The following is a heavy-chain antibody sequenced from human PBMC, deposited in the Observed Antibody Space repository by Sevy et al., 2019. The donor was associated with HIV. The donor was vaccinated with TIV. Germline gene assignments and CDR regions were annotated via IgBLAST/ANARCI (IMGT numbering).Heavy chain of an antibody. Sequence: SETLSLTCSVSGGSIVSSSHYWGWIRQPPGKGLEWLGRIYYSGNTYHNPSLNGSLTISIDTSTNQFSLILRPVTAADTDISYCAREAGGYDHDYGMDVWGQGTTVTVSS. V-gene: IGHV4-39*02. J-gene: IGHJ6*02. CDR2: IYYSGNT. D-gene: IGHD5-12*01. CDR3: AREAGGYDHDYGMDV. CDR1: GGSIVSSSHY.